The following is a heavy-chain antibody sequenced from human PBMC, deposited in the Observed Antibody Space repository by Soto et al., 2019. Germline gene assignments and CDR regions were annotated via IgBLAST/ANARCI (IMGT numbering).Heavy chain of an antibody. V-gene: IGHV2-26*01. CDR3: ARISATAGTHWFDP. D-gene: IGHD6-13*01. Sequence: QVTLKESGPVLVKPTETLTLTCTVSGFSLSNARMGVSWIRQPPGKALEWLAHIFSNDEKSYSTSLKSRLTNPKDPPKSQVVLTMTNMDPLDTATYYCARISATAGTHWFDPWGQGTLVTVSS. J-gene: IGHJ5*02. CDR1: GFSLSNARMG. CDR2: IFSNDEK.